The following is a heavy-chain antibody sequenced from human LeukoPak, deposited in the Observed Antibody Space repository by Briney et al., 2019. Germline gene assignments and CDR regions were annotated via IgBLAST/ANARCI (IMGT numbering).Heavy chain of an antibody. V-gene: IGHV1-69*13. D-gene: IGHD3-10*02. CDR1: GGTFSSYA. Sequence: EPSVKVSCKASGGTFSSYAISWVRQAPGQGLEWMGGIIPIFGTANYAQKFQGRVTITADESTSTAYMELSSLRSEDTAVYYCARDRMLVLFDPWGQGTLVTVSS. CDR3: ARDRMLVLFDP. CDR2: IIPIFGTA. J-gene: IGHJ5*02.